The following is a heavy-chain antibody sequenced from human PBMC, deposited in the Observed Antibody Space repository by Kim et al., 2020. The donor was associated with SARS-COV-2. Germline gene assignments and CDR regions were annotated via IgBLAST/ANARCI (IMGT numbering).Heavy chain of an antibody. V-gene: IGHV4-39*01. D-gene: IGHD2-2*01. J-gene: IGHJ6*02. CDR2: IYYSGSA. Sequence: SETLSLTCTVSGGSISSSSYYWGWIRQPPGKGLEWIGSIYYSGSAYYRPSLKSRVTISVDTSQNQFSLKLSPVTAADTAVYYCARHVGSTAPGVGTDQYYYYNGMEVWGQGTTVTVSS. CDR1: GGSISSSSYY. CDR3: ARHVGSTAPGVGTDQYYYYNGMEV.